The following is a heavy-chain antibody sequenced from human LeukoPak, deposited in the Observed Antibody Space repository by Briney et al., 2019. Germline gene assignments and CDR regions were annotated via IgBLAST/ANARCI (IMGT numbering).Heavy chain of an antibody. Sequence: GGSLRLSCAASGFTFSSSNMHWVRQAPGKGLEWVSFISGTSTAIYYADSVKGRFTISRDIARKSLYLQMNGLRDEDTAVYNCARHLQLPTIDIWGQGTMVTVSS. CDR3: ARHLQLPTIDI. D-gene: IGHD6-6*01. CDR1: GFTFSSSN. V-gene: IGHV3-48*02. CDR2: ISGTSTAI. J-gene: IGHJ3*02.